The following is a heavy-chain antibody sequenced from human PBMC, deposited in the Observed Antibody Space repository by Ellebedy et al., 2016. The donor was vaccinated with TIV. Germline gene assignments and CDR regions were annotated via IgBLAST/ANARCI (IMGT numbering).Heavy chain of an antibody. Sequence: PGGSLRLSCAASGITFSNAWMSWVRQAAGKGLEWVGRIKSKIDGGTTDYAAPVKGRFTISRDDSKNTVYLQMNSLKTEDTAVYYCTTIQYWGQGTLVTVPS. CDR3: TTIQY. CDR2: IKSKIDGGTT. V-gene: IGHV3-15*01. CDR1: GITFSNAW. J-gene: IGHJ1*01.